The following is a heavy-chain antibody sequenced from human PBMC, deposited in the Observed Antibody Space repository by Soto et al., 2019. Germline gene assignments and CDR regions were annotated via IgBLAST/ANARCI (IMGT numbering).Heavy chain of an antibody. J-gene: IGHJ5*02. V-gene: IGHV1-46*01. CDR1: GYTFTSYY. D-gene: IGHD1-26*01. CDR2: INPSGGST. CDR3: ARDHYSGALDP. Sequence: GASVKVSCKASGYTFTSYYMHWVRQAPGQGLERMGIINPSGGSTSYAQKFQGRVTMTRDTSTSTVYMELSSLRSADTAVYYCARDHYSGALDPWGQGTLVTVSS.